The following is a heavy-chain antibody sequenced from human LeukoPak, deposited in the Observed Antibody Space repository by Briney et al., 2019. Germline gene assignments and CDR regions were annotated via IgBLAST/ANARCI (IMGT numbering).Heavy chain of an antibody. Sequence: GGSLRLSCAASGFTFNRYWMHWVRQVPGKEVVWVSHSHNDGNSVSYADSVKGRFTVSRDNAKNTLYLQMNRLRPEDTAVYYCVRHNYGYDYWGQGTLVTVSP. CDR2: SHNDGNSV. J-gene: IGHJ4*02. D-gene: IGHD3-10*01. CDR1: GFTFNRYW. CDR3: VRHNYGYDY. V-gene: IGHV3-74*01.